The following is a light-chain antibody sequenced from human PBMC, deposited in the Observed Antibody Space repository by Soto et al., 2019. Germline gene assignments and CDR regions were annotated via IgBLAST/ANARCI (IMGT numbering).Light chain of an antibody. CDR3: QQYGSSLWT. CDR2: GAS. Sequence: EIVLTQSPGTLSLSRGERASLSCRASQSVSSSYLAWYQQKPGQAPRLLIYGASSRATGIPDRFSGSGSGTDFTLTISRLEPEDFAVYYCQQYGSSLWTLGQGTKVDIK. V-gene: IGKV3-20*01. CDR1: QSVSSSY. J-gene: IGKJ1*01.